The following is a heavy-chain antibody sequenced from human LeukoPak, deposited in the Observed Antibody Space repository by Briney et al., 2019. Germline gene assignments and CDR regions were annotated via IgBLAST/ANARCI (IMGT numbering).Heavy chain of an antibody. D-gene: IGHD1-7*01. Sequence: ASVKVSCKASGYTFTSYDINWVRQATGQGLEWMGWMNPNSGNTGYAQKFQGRVTMTRNTSISTAYMELSSLRSEDTAVYYCARGYWNYYWFDPWGQGTLVTVSS. CDR3: ARGYWNYYWFDP. J-gene: IGHJ5*02. V-gene: IGHV1-8*01. CDR1: GYTFTSYD. CDR2: MNPNSGNT.